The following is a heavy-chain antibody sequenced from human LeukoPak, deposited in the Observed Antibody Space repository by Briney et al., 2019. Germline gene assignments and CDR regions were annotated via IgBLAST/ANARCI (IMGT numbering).Heavy chain of an antibody. CDR1: GFTVTNYA. CDR2: IKGDGSYK. V-gene: IGHV3-7*01. D-gene: IGHD2-15*01. CDR3: ARELRPYYFDY. Sequence: GGSLRLSCLASGFTVTNYAMHWVRQAPGKGLEWVANIKGDGSYKYYVDSVKGRFTISRDNAKNSLYLQMNSLRAEDTAVYYCARELRPYYFDYWGQGTLVTVSS. J-gene: IGHJ4*02.